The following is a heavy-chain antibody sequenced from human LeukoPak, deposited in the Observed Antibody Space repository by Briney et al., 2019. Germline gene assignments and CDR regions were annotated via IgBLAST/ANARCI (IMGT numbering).Heavy chain of an antibody. Sequence: PSETLSLTCTVSGGSMGDDYWNWIRQPPGKGLEWIGYIYYSGNTNYNPSLKSRVTISLDTSKNQFSLKLSSVAAADTAVYYCARVDLRGYFFDYWGQGKLVTVSS. CDR3: ARVDLRGYFFDY. CDR2: IYYSGNT. D-gene: IGHD2-15*01. J-gene: IGHJ4*02. V-gene: IGHV4-59*01. CDR1: GGSMGDDY.